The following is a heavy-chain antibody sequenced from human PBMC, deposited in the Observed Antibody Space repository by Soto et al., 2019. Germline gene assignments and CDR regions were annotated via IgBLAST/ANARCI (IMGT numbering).Heavy chain of an antibody. J-gene: IGHJ3*02. Sequence: ASVKVSCKASGYTFTIYGIIWLRQSPGQGLEWMGWISAYNGNTNYAQKLQGRVTMTTDTSTSTAYMELRSLRSDDTAVYYCARAKRITMIVVVNAFDIWGQGTMVTVS. CDR2: ISAYNGNT. CDR1: GYTFTIYG. V-gene: IGHV1-18*01. D-gene: IGHD3-22*01. CDR3: ARAKRITMIVVVNAFDI.